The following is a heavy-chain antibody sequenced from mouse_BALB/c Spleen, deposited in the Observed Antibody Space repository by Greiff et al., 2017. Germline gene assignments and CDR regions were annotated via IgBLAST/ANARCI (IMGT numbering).Heavy chain of an antibody. CDR3: ARDYYGSSYAAWFAY. Sequence: DVKLVESGGGLVKPGGSLKLSCAASGFTFSDYYMYWVRQTPEKRLEWVATISDGGSYTYYPDSVKGRFTISRDNAKNNLYLQMSSLKSEDTAMYYCARDYYGSSYAAWFAYWGQGTLVTVSA. V-gene: IGHV5-4*02. J-gene: IGHJ3*01. CDR2: ISDGGSYT. CDR1: GFTFSDYY. D-gene: IGHD1-1*01.